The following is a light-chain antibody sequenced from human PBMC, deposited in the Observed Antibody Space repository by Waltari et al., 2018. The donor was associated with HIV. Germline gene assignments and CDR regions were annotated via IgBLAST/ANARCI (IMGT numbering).Light chain of an antibody. V-gene: IGLV2-23*02. CDR1: SRSGGCYHH. Sequence: QSALTQPASVSGSPGQPLTILCTGTSRSGGCYHHFSWYQQHPGKAPKRMIYDINKRPSWVSNRFSGSKSGNTAYMTISGVQAEDEADYYCCSHAGTTTLVFGGGTKLTVL. J-gene: IGLJ2*01. CDR2: DIN. CDR3: CSHAGTTTLV.